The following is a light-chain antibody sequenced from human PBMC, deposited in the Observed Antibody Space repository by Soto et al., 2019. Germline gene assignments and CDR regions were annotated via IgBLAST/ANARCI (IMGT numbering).Light chain of an antibody. V-gene: IGLV2-8*01. J-gene: IGLJ1*01. Sequence: QSALTQPPSASGSPGQSVTISCTGTSSDVGGYNYVSWYQQNPGKVPKLMNYEVNKRPSGVPDRFSGSKSGNTASLTVSGLQAEDEADYYCTSYAGGNNVFGTGTKLTVL. CDR2: EVN. CDR1: SSDVGGYNY. CDR3: TSYAGGNNV.